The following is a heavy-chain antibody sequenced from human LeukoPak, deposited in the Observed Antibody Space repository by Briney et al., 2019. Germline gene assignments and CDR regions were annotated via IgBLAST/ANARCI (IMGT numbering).Heavy chain of an antibody. Sequence: PGGSLRLSCAASGFPFRAYAFSWVRQAPGKGLEWVAAVGDTGIGTNYADSVKGRFTISRDNYRNTVSLQMNTLRAEATALYYCAKHVLFSSGWYFDYWGQGTLVTVSS. D-gene: IGHD6-19*01. J-gene: IGHJ4*02. CDR1: GFPFRAYA. V-gene: IGHV3-23*01. CDR3: AKHVLFSSGWYFDY. CDR2: VGDTGIGT.